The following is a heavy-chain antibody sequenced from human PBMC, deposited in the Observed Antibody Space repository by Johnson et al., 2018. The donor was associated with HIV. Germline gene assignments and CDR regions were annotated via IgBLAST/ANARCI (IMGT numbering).Heavy chain of an antibody. D-gene: IGHD3-10*01. Sequence: VQLVESGGGLVKPGGSLRLSCAASGFTFSDYYMSWIRQAPGKGLEWVSVIYSGGSTYYADSVKGRFTISRDNSKNTLYLQMNSLRAEDTAVYYCARGRITMVQGVIFGAFDIWGQGTMVTVSS. CDR2: IYSGGST. CDR3: ARGRITMVQGVIFGAFDI. J-gene: IGHJ3*02. CDR1: GFTFSDYY. V-gene: IGHV3-66*01.